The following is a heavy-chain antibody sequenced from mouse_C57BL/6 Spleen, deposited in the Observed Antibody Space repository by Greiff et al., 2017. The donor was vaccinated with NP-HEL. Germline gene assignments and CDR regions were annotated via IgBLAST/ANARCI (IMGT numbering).Heavy chain of an antibody. CDR1: GFTFSDYG. J-gene: IGHJ2*01. CDR3: ARQKLGDFDY. Sequence: VHVKQSGGGLVKPGGSLKLSCAASGFTFSDYGMHWVRQAPEKGLEWVAYISSGSSTIYYADTVKGRFTISRDNAKNTLFLQMTSLRSEDTAMYYCARQKLGDFDYWGQGTTLTVSS. D-gene: IGHD4-1*01. V-gene: IGHV5-17*01. CDR2: ISSGSSTI.